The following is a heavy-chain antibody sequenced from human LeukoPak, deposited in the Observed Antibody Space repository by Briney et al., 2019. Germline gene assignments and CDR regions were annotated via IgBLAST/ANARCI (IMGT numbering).Heavy chain of an antibody. CDR1: GGSISSGSYY. D-gene: IGHD3-10*01. V-gene: IGHV4-61*02. J-gene: IGHJ4*02. CDR3: ARHPTMVRGVYFDY. Sequence: PSETLSLTCTVSGGSISSGSYYWSWIRQPAGKGLEWIGRIYTSGSTNYNPSLKSRVTMSVDTSKNQFSLKLSSVTAADTAVYYCARHPTMVRGVYFDYWGQGTLVTVSS. CDR2: IYTSGST.